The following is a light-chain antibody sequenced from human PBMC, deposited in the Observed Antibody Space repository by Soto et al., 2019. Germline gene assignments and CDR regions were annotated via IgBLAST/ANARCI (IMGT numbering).Light chain of an antibody. J-gene: IGLJ1*01. Sequence: QSALTQPASVSGSPGQSITISCTGTTSDIGGHNYISWYQQHPGKAPKLMIYDVSNRPSGVSNRFSCSKSGNTASLTISGLQAEDEADYYCSSYATSGTPYVFATGTKLTVL. CDR1: TSDIGGHNY. CDR3: SSYATSGTPYV. CDR2: DVS. V-gene: IGLV2-14*01.